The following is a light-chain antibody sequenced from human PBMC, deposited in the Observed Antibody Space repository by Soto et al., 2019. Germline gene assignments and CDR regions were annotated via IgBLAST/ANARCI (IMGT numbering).Light chain of an antibody. J-gene: IGKJ1*01. CDR1: QSVSSY. Sequence: EIVLTQSPATLSLSPGERCTLSCRASQSVSSYLAWYQQKPGQAPRLLIYDASNRATRIPARFSGSGSGTDFTLTISSLEPEDFAVYYCQQRSTWPPWTFGQGTKGAIK. V-gene: IGKV3-11*01. CDR3: QQRSTWPPWT. CDR2: DAS.